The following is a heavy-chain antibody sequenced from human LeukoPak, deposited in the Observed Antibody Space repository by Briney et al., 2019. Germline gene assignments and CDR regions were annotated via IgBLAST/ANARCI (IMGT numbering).Heavy chain of an antibody. D-gene: IGHD4-17*01. J-gene: IGHJ3*02. CDR3: ARTSVNALWDDAFDI. V-gene: IGHV3-7*05. CDR1: AFIFSKYW. CDR2: INQDGTEK. Sequence: GGSLRLSCAASAFIFSKYWMSWVRQAPEKGLEWVARINQDGTEKYSVDSVKGRFTISRDNAKNSLYLQINNVKAEDTAVYYCARTSVNALWDDAFDIWGQGTMVAVSS.